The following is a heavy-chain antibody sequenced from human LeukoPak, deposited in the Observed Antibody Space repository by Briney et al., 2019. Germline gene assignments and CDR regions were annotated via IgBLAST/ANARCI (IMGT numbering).Heavy chain of an antibody. CDR2: IYYSGST. CDR1: GGSISSSSSY. J-gene: IGHJ5*02. D-gene: IGHD3-22*01. V-gene: IGHV4-39*01. Sequence: SETLSLTCTVSGGSISSSSSYWGWIRQPPGKGLEWIGSIYYSGSTYYNPSLKSRVTIFVDTSKNQFSPKLSSVTAADTAVYYCARHGERRIVYWFDPWGQGTLVTVSS. CDR3: ARHGERRIVYWFDP.